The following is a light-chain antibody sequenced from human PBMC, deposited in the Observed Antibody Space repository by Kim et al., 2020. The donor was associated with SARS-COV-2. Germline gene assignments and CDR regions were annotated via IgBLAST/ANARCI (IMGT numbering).Light chain of an antibody. CDR3: QHYGSSIT. CDR1: GSGSSRE. J-gene: IGKJ5*01. Sequence: LSTGKRVTLSCRASGSGSSRELAWNQQRPGQAPRLRIYGATSRATGIPDRFSGSGSGRDFTLTISRLEPEDFAVYDCQHYGSSITFGQGTRLEIK. CDR2: GAT. V-gene: IGKV3-20*01.